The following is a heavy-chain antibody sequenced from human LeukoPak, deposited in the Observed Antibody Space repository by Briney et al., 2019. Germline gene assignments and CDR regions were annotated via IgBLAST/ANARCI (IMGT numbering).Heavy chain of an antibody. V-gene: IGHV3-43*02. Sequence: GGSVRLSCAASGFTFDDYVMHWVRQSPGKGLEWVSLISVDGGSTYYADSVKGRFTISRDNSKNTLYLQMNSLRVEDTAVYYCARSGSGWFDYWGQGTLVTVSS. D-gene: IGHD6-19*01. CDR2: ISVDGGST. CDR1: GFTFDDYV. CDR3: ARSGSGWFDY. J-gene: IGHJ4*02.